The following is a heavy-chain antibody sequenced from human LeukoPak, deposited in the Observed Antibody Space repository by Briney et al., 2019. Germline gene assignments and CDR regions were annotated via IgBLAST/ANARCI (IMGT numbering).Heavy chain of an antibody. V-gene: IGHV3-23*01. CDR3: AKKVVVGATSPYSDFQD. D-gene: IGHD1-26*01. CDR1: GFTFSSYW. J-gene: IGHJ1*01. Sequence: GGSLRLSCAASGFTFSSYWMSWVRQAPGKGLEWVSAISGSGVTTHYAGSVKGRFSISRDNSKNTLYLQMNSLRAEDTALYYCAKKVVVGATSPYSDFQDWGQGTLVTVSS. CDR2: ISGSGVTT.